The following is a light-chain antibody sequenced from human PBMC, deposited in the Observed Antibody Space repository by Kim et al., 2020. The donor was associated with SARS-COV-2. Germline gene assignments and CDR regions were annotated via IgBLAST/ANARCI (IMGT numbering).Light chain of an antibody. CDR1: QSISSH. CDR3: QQSYISPFT. V-gene: IGKV1-39*01. CDR2: AAS. Sequence: DIQMTQSPSSLSASVGDIVTITCRTSQSISSHLNWYHQKPGKAPKLLISAASTLQGGVPSRFSGSGTVTDFTLTIISLQPEDFATYFCQQSYISPFTFGPGNKVNIK. J-gene: IGKJ3*01.